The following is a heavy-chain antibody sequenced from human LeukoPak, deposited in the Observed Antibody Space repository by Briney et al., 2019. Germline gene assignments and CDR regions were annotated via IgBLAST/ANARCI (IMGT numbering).Heavy chain of an antibody. Sequence: GGSLRLSCAASGFTFSSYAMHWVRQAPGKGLEYVSAISSSGGSTSYANSVKGRFTISRDNSKNTLYLQMGSLRAEDMAVYYCAREESIVARCSDYWGQGTLVTVSS. CDR3: AREESIVARCSDY. CDR1: GFTFSSYA. V-gene: IGHV3-64*01. D-gene: IGHD6-6*01. J-gene: IGHJ4*02. CDR2: ISSSGGST.